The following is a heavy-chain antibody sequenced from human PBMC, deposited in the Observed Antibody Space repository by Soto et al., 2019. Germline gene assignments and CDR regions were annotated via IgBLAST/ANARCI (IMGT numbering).Heavy chain of an antibody. D-gene: IGHD6-19*01. CDR1: GFTLSSYW. V-gene: IGHV3-30-3*01. J-gene: IGHJ4*02. Sequence: GGSLRLSCVASGFTLSSYWMHWVRQAPGKGLEWVAVISYDGSNKYYADSVKGRFTISRDNSKNTLYLQMNSLRAEDTAVYYCARDIKAVAGYHYWGQGTLVTVSS. CDR3: ARDIKAVAGYHY. CDR2: ISYDGSNK.